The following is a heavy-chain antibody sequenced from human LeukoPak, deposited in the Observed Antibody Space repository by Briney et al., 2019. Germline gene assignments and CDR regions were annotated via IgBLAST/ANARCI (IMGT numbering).Heavy chain of an antibody. CDR3: ARDHTTSIAVAGTSWIDY. D-gene: IGHD6-19*01. V-gene: IGHV4-38-2*02. CDR2: IYHSGST. J-gene: IGHJ4*02. Sequence: SETLSLTCAVSGYSISSGYYWGWIRQPPGKGLEWIGSIYHSGSTYYNPSLKSRVTISVDTSKSQFSLKLSSVTAADTAVYYCARDHTTSIAVAGTSWIDYWGQGTLVTVSS. CDR1: GYSISSGYY.